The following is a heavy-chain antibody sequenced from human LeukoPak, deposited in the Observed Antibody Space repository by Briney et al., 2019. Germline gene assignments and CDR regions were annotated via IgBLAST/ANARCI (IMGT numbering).Heavy chain of an antibody. J-gene: IGHJ5*02. V-gene: IGHV5-51*01. CDR2: IYPGDSDT. D-gene: IGHD2-2*01. Sequence: GESLKISCKASGYSFTTYWIGWVRQMPGKGLEWMGIIYPGDSDTRYSPSFQGQVTISADKSINTVYLQWRSLKASDTAMYYCARSGVPGAMTWFDPWGQGTLVTVSS. CDR1: GYSFTTYW. CDR3: ARSGVPGAMTWFDP.